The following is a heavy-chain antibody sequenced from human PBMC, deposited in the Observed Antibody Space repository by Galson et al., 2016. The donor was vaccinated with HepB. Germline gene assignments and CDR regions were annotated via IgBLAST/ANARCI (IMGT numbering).Heavy chain of an antibody. Sequence: SLRLSCAASGFIFSNYGMHWVRQAPDMGLEWVASISYDGKNQYYADSVKGRFTVSRDTSKSTLFLTMTSLRLEDTAMYYCSNDGRRDYSDDELGLTPFYFWGQGTPVIVSS. V-gene: IGHV3-30*18. CDR2: ISYDGKNQ. CDR1: GFIFSNYG. CDR3: SNDGRRDYSDDELGLTPFYF. D-gene: IGHD4-17*01. J-gene: IGHJ1*01.